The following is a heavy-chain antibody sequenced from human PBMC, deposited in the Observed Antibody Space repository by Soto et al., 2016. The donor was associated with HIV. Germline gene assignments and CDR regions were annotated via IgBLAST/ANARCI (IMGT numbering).Heavy chain of an antibody. CDR3: ARDEAEAGAYYYYGMDV. D-gene: IGHD6-13*01. CDR2: INPNSGGT. CDR1: GYTFTGYY. J-gene: IGHJ6*02. Sequence: QVQLVQSGAEVKKPGASVKVSCKASGYTFTGYYMHWVRQAPGQGLEWMGWINPNSGGTNYAQKFQGRVTLTRDTSISTAYMELSRLRSDDTAVYYCARDEAEAGAYYYYGMDVWGQGTTVTVSS. V-gene: IGHV1-2*02.